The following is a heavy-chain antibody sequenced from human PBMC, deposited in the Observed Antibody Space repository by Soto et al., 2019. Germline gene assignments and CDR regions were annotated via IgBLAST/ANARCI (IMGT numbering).Heavy chain of an antibody. CDR3: ARANCGGDCSIHEYYYVIVV. CDR1: GSTFSSYA. J-gene: IGHJ6*02. Sequence: SVKVSCNASGSTFSSYAISWVRQAPGQGLEWMGGIIPIFGTANYVQKFLGRVTITADKSTSTAYKELSSLRSEDTAVYYSARANCGGDCSIHEYYYVIVVLGQGTTVTVCS. D-gene: IGHD2-21*02. V-gene: IGHV1-69*06. CDR2: IIPIFGTA.